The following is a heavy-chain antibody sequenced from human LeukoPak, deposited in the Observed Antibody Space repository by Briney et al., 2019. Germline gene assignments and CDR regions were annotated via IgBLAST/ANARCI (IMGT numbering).Heavy chain of an antibody. CDR3: ARDVGRDITVVRGVTTPRPKTYNWFDP. Sequence: PSGTLSLTCAVSGSSISSSNWWTWVRQPPGKGLEWIGEIYHSGSTNYNPSLKSRVTISVDKSKNQFSLKLSSVTAADTAVYYCARDVGRDITVVRGVTTPRPKTYNWFDPWGQGTLVTVSS. CDR1: GSSISSSNW. V-gene: IGHV4-4*02. J-gene: IGHJ5*02. D-gene: IGHD3-10*01. CDR2: IYHSGST.